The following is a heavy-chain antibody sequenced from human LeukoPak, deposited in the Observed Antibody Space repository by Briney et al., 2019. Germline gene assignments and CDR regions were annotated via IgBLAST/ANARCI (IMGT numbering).Heavy chain of an antibody. CDR3: ARNDSSGYFDY. D-gene: IGHD3-22*01. Sequence: SETLSLTCAVSDYSISSGNYWGWIRQPPGKGLEWIGSVYHSGSTHYNPSLKSRVTIAVDTSKNQFSLKLSSVTAADTAVYYCARNDSSGYFDYWGQGTLVTVSS. V-gene: IGHV4-38-2*01. J-gene: IGHJ4*02. CDR2: VYHSGST. CDR1: DYSISSGNY.